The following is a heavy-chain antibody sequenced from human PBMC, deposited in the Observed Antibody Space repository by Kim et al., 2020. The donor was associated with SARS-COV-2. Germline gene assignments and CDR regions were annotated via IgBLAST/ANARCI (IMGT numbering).Heavy chain of an antibody. D-gene: IGHD3-10*01. CDR2: IYYSGST. CDR1: GGSISSGDYY. CDR3: AAGPLWFGELLGGFDI. V-gene: IGHV4-30-4*01. Sequence: SETLSLTCTVSGGSISSGDYYWSWIRQPPGKGLEWIGYIYYSGSTYYNPSLKSRVTISVDTSKNQFSLKLSSVTAADTAVYYCAAGPLWFGELLGGFDIWGQGTMVPVSS. J-gene: IGHJ3*02.